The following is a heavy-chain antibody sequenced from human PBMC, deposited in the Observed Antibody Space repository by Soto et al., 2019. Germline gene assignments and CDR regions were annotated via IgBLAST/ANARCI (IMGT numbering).Heavy chain of an antibody. CDR2: IYYSGST. V-gene: IGHV4-59*08. D-gene: IGHD3-9*01. Sequence: PSETLSPTCTVSGGSISSYYWSWIRQPPGKGLEWIGYIYYSGSTNYNPSLKSRVTISVDTSKNQFSLKLSSVTAADTAVYYCARASGSPYYDILTGYYRTNWFDPWGQGTLVTVSS. J-gene: IGHJ5*02. CDR1: GGSISSYY. CDR3: ARASGSPYYDILTGYYRTNWFDP.